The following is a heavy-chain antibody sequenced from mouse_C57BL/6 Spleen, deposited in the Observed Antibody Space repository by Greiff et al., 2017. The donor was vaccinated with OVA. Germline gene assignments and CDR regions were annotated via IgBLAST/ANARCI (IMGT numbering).Heavy chain of an antibody. CDR2: IDPNSGGT. V-gene: IGHV1-72*01. Sequence: QVQLQQPGAELVKPGASVKLSCKASGYTFTSYWMHWVKQRPGRGLEWIGRIDPNSGGTKYNEKFKSKATLTVDKHSSTAYIQLSSLTSDDSAVYYVAREVKTGTAWCAYWGQGTLVTVSA. CDR1: GYTFTSYW. J-gene: IGHJ3*01. CDR3: AREVKTGTAWCAY. D-gene: IGHD4-1*01.